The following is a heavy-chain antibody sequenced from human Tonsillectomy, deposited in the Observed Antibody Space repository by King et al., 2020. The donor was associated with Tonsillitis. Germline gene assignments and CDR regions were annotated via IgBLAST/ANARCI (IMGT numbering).Heavy chain of an antibody. D-gene: IGHD3-10*01. Sequence: VQLVESGGGLVQPGGSLRLSCAASGFTFSTYTMTWVRQAPGKGLEWVSGISGSAYSTYYADSVKGRFTISRDNSRNTLCLQMNSLRAEDTAVYYCAKDLPSCHYGSGTYFDYWGQGTLVTVSS. V-gene: IGHV3-23*04. J-gene: IGHJ4*02. CDR2: ISGSAYST. CDR3: AKDLPSCHYGSGTYFDY. CDR1: GFTFSTYT.